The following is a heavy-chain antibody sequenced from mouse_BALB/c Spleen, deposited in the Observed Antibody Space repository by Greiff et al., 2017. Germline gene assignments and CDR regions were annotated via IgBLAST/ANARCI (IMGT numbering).Heavy chain of an antibody. Sequence: EVQLQESGGGLVQPKGSLKLSCAASGFTFNTYAMNWVRQAPGKGLEWVARIRSKSNNYATYYADSVKDRFTISRDDSQSMLYLQMNNLKTEDTAMYYCVTPSYYGNYGWFAYWGQGTLVTVSA. D-gene: IGHD2-10*01. J-gene: IGHJ3*01. CDR3: VTPSYYGNYGWFAY. CDR2: IRSKSNNYAT. V-gene: IGHV10-1*02. CDR1: GFTFNTYA.